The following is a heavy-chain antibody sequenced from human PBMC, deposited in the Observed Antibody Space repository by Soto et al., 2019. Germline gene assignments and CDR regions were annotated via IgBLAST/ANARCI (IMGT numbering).Heavy chain of an antibody. CDR3: ARDASVSRPYNDFWSGPSMDV. D-gene: IGHD3-3*01. V-gene: IGHV3-7*01. CDR1: GFTFSSYW. CDR2: IKQDGSEK. Sequence: EVQLVESGGGLVQPGGSLRLSCAASGFTFSSYWMSWVRQAPGKGLEWVANIKQDGSEKYYVDSVKGRFTISRDNARNSRYLQMNSLRAEDTALYYCARDASVSRPYNDFWSGPSMDVWGQGTTVTVSS. J-gene: IGHJ6*02.